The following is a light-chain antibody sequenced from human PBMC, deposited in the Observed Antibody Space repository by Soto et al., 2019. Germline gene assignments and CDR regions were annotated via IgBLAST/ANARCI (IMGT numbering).Light chain of an antibody. CDR2: AAS. J-gene: IGKJ4*01. CDR3: KQGKTWRSLS. Sequence: IVLTQSPATLSLSPGERVTLSCRASASVKTFLAWYPQTPGQAPRLLIYAASNRATGIPARFSGGGSGTDFTRTISSLEPDAAAVYYGKQGKTWRSLSFGRGTKLEI. CDR1: ASVKTF. V-gene: IGKV3-11*01.